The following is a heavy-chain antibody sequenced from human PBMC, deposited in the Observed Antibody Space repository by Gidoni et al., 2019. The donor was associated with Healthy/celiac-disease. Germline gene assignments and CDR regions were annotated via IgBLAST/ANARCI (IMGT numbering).Heavy chain of an antibody. Sequence: QVQLVQSGAEVKKPGASVKVSCKASGYTFTSYDINWVRQATGQGLEWMGWMNPNSGNTGYAQKFQGRVTMTRNTSISTAYMELSSLRSEDTAVYYCARGKGMITFGGVIVTNYYYYGMDVWGQGTTVTVSS. J-gene: IGHJ6*02. D-gene: IGHD3-16*02. CDR1: GYTFTSYD. V-gene: IGHV1-8*01. CDR3: ARGKGMITFGGVIVTNYYYYGMDV. CDR2: MNPNSGNT.